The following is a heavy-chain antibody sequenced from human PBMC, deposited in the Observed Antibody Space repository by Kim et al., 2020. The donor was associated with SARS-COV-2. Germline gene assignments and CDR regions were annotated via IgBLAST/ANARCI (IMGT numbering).Heavy chain of an antibody. CDR2: ISYDGSNK. CDR1: GFTFSSYG. Sequence: GGSLRLSCAASGFTFSSYGMHWVRQAPGKGLEWVAVISYDGSNKYYADSVKGRFTISRDNSKNTLYLQMNSLRAEDTAVDYCAKSNTGNYYYGMDVWGQG. J-gene: IGHJ6*02. CDR3: AKSNTGNYYYGMDV. D-gene: IGHD3-10*01. V-gene: IGHV3-30*18.